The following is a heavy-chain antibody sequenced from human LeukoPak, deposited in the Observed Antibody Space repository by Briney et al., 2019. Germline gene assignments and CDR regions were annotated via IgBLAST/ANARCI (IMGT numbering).Heavy chain of an antibody. CDR3: VREEGY. J-gene: IGHJ4*02. Sequence: GGSRRLSCAASGFTFSTYWMYWVRQAPGKGLEWVANIKQDGSHKYYVDSVKGRFTISRDNAKNSLYLQMNSLRVEDTAVYYCVREEGYWGQGTLVTVSS. CDR1: GFTFSTYW. CDR2: IKQDGSHK. V-gene: IGHV3-7*01.